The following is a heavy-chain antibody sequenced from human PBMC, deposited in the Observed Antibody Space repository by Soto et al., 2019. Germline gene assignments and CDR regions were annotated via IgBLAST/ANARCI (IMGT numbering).Heavy chain of an antibody. Sequence: SETLSLTCTVSGGSISSYYWSWIRQPAGKGLEWIGRIYTSGSTNYNPSLKSRVTMSVDTSKNQFSLKLSSVTAADTAVYYCARXQSVTMVRGVITRWFDPWGQGTLVTVSS. CDR1: GGSISSYY. V-gene: IGHV4-4*07. CDR2: IYTSGST. D-gene: IGHD3-10*01. J-gene: IGHJ5*02. CDR3: ARXQSVTMVRGVITRWFDP.